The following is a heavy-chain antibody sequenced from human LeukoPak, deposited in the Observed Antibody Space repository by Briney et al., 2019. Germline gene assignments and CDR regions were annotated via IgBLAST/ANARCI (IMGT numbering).Heavy chain of an antibody. D-gene: IGHD3-10*01. Sequence: ASVKVSCTASGYTFTSYYMHWVRQAPGQGLEWMGIINPSGGSTSYAQKFQGRVTMTRDTSTSTVYMELSSLRSEDTAVYYCARDRMVRGVPFDYWGQGSLSPSPQ. CDR2: INPSGGST. CDR3: ARDRMVRGVPFDY. CDR1: GYTFTSYY. V-gene: IGHV1-46*01. J-gene: IGHJ4*02.